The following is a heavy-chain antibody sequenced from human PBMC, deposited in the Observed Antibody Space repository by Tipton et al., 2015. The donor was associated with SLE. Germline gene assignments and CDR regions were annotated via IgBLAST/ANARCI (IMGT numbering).Heavy chain of an antibody. V-gene: IGHV4-39*07. J-gene: IGHJ4*02. CDR3: ARAFRDGYNYPTTRFDY. D-gene: IGHD5-24*01. CDR2: IFFNGNT. CDR1: GGSVSTSRYY. Sequence: TLSLTCSVSGGSVSTSRYYWGWIRQPPGQGLEWIGNIFFNGNTYYTPSLKSRATISIDMSRNQFSLKLHSVTAADTAVYYCARAFRDGYNYPTTRFDYWGQGNLVTVAS.